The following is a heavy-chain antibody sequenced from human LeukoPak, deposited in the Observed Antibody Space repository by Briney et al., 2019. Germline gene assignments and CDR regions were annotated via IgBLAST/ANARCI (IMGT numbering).Heavy chain of an antibody. CDR3: ARLSGYSSGHYYSDY. CDR1: GGSISSDY. CDR2: IYYRGST. D-gene: IGHD3-22*01. J-gene: IGHJ4*02. V-gene: IGHV4-59*01. Sequence: SEALSLTCTVSGGSISSDYWSWIRQPPGKGLEWIGYIYYRGSTNYNPSLKSRVTISVGTSKNQFSLKLSSVTAADTAVYYCARLSGYSSGHYYSDYWGQGTLVTVSS.